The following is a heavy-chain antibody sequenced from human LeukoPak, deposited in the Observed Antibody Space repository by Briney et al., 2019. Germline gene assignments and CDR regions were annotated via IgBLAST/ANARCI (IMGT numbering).Heavy chain of an antibody. CDR1: GGSXXSYY. J-gene: IGHJ5*02. Sequence: ETLSLTCXVSGGSXXSYYWSWIRQPPGKGLEWIGYIYYSGSTNYNPSLKSRVTISVDTSKNQFSLKLSSVTAADTAVYYCARADREEFYNWFDPWGQGTLVTVSS. CDR3: ARADREEFYNWFDP. V-gene: IGHV4-59*01. CDR2: IYYSGST. D-gene: IGHD3-10*01.